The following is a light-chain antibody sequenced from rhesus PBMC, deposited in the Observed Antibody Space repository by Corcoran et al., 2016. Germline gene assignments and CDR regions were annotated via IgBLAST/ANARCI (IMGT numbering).Light chain of an antibody. CDR1: ENVNNY. V-gene: IGKV1-74*01. CDR2: KAS. Sequence: DIQMTQSPSSLSASVGDRITITCRASENVNNYLNWYQQKLGLAPKLLIYKASTLQSGDPSRLSGSGAGTDYTFTISSLQSEDVATYYCQHNYGTPLTFGGRTKVGIK. CDR3: QHNYGTPLT. J-gene: IGKJ4*01.